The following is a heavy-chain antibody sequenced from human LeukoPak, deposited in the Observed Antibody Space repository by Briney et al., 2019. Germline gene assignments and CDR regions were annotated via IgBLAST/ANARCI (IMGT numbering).Heavy chain of an antibody. D-gene: IGHD4-17*01. V-gene: IGHV4-4*07. J-gene: IGHJ4*02. CDR1: AGSISSYY. Sequence: PSETLSLTSTVPAGSISSYYWSWNRQPAGKGLEWIGRIYTSGSTNYNPSLKSRVTMSVDTSKNQFSLKLSSVTAADTAVYYCARDDFDYGDYGGLGGFDYWGQGTLVTVSS. CDR3: ARDDFDYGDYGGLGGFDY. CDR2: IYTSGST.